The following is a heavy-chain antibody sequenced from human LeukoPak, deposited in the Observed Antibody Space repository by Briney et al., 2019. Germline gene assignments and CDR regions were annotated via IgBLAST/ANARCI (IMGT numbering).Heavy chain of an antibody. CDR3: ARDPVVLHPLFDY. J-gene: IGHJ4*02. CDR1: GFTFSSYS. D-gene: IGHD2-15*01. Sequence: GGSLRLSCAASGFTFSSYSINWVRQAPGKGLEWVSSISSSSSYIYYADSVKGRFTISRDNAKNSLYLQMNSLRAEDTAVYYCARDPVVLHPLFDYWGQGTLVTVSS. CDR2: ISSSSSYI. V-gene: IGHV3-21*01.